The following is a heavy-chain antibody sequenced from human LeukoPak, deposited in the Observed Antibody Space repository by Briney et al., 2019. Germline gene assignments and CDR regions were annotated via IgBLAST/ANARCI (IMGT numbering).Heavy chain of an antibody. D-gene: IGHD3-9*01. Sequence: PGGSLRLSCAASGFTFSSYAMHWVRQAPGKGLEWVAVISYDGSNKYYADSVKGRFTISRDNSKNTLYLQMNSLRAEDTAVYYCVSRRYDILTGYYWFDPWGQGTLVTVSS. J-gene: IGHJ5*02. CDR2: ISYDGSNK. CDR3: VSRRYDILTGYYWFDP. CDR1: GFTFSSYA. V-gene: IGHV3-30*04.